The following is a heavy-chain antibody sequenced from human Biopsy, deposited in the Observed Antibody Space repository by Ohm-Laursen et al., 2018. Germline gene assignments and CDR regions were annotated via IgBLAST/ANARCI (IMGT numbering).Heavy chain of an antibody. CDR1: GYTFTGYH. V-gene: IGHV1-2*02. CDR3: TRGGYYYDSLAYYYWFDP. J-gene: IGHJ5*02. Sequence: GASVKVSCNASGYTFTGYHVHWVRQAPGQGLEWMGWINAKTGDTNYAQKFQGRVTMTRDTSIGTAYVDLSSLRSDDTAVYYCTRGGYYYDSLAYYYWFDPWGQGTLVTVSS. CDR2: INAKTGDT. D-gene: IGHD3-22*01.